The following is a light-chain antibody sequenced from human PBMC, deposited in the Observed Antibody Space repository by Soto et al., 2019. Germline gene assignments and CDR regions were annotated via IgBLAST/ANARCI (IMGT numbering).Light chain of an antibody. CDR1: QSVSSNY. CDR3: QQYGSSPPT. V-gene: IGKV3-20*01. Sequence: EIGLTQSPGTLSLSPGERATLSCRASQSVSSNYLAWYQRKPGQAPRLLIYGASSRAIDIPNRFSGSGSGTDFTLTITRLEPEDFAVYYCQQYGSSPPTFGQGTKVEI. J-gene: IGKJ1*01. CDR2: GAS.